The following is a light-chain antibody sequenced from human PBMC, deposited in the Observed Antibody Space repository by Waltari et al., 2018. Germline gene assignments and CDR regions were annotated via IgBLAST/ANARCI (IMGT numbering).Light chain of an antibody. CDR1: RSIRTW. CDR2: KAS. J-gene: IGKJ2*01. Sequence: DIQMTQSPSTLSASLGDRVTLTCRASRSIRTWLAWYQQKLGKAPKLLIYKASTLEGGVPSRFSDSGSETEFTLTITSLQPDDFATYYCQQYYTYPYTFGQGTKLEIK. CDR3: QQYYTYPYT. V-gene: IGKV1-5*03.